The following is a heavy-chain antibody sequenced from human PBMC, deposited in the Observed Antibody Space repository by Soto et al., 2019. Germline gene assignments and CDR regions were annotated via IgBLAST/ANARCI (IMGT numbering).Heavy chain of an antibody. Sequence: TLTLTCDVSGSLITSCESYWGWIRQGPGKGLVGIGYIYDRSNAYYNPSLKSRLTISLNTSKNQCSRKLTYVTAADTAVYYGARVIDDSSGDFNSWGHGSLVTVS. D-gene: IGHD3-22*01. CDR1: GSLITSCESY. CDR3: ARVIDDSSGDFNS. CDR2: IYDRSNA. J-gene: IGHJ5*01. V-gene: IGHV4-30-4*01.